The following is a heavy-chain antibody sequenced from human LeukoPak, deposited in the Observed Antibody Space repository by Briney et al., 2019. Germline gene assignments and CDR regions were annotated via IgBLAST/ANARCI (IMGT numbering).Heavy chain of an antibody. Sequence: GASVKVSCKASGYTFTSYYIHWVRQAPGQGLEWMGIINPGGGRTSYAQKFQDRVTMTSDTSTSTVYMELSSLRSEDTAWYYCARVAGEVYSYGQTRDAFDIWGQGTMVTVSS. D-gene: IGHD5-18*01. CDR1: GYTFTSYY. V-gene: IGHV1-46*01. J-gene: IGHJ3*02. CDR2: INPGGGRT. CDR3: ARVAGEVYSYGQTRDAFDI.